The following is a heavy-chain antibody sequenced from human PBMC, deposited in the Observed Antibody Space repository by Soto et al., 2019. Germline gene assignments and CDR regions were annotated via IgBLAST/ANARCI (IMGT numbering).Heavy chain of an antibody. J-gene: IGHJ4*02. Sequence: GESMRISCPAAGGLSGNYAMGLVLQAPGTGLEWVAGISDSGVNTYYADSVKCRFTISRDNSKNALYLDMKSLRAGDTAVYYCIKEARGHSYARLWGRGTPVTVSS. CDR3: IKEARGHSYARL. V-gene: IGHV3-23*01. CDR2: ISDSGVNT. CDR1: GGLSGNYA. D-gene: IGHD3-16*01.